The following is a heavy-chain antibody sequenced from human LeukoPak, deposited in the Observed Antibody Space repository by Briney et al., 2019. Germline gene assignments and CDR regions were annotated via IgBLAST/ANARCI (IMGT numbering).Heavy chain of an antibody. J-gene: IGHJ4*01. CDR3: ARRVLHSGFDY. V-gene: IGHV4-59*08. CDR1: GGSISSYY. CDR2: VFHSGST. Sequence: PSETLSLTCTVSGGSISSYYWSWIRQPPGKGLEWIGYVFHSGSTNYNPSLKSRVTISVDTSKNQFSLNLNSLTATDTAVYYCARRVLHSGFDYWGQGALVTVSS. D-gene: IGHD6-19*01.